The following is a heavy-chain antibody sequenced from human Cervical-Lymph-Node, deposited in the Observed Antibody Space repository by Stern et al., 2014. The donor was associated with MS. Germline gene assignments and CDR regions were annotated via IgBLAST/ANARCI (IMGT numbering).Heavy chain of an antibody. J-gene: IGHJ6*02. CDR2: IIPIFGTG. CDR1: GGTFNVYA. CDR3: ARDGRHRDNYGLDV. Sequence: DQLVESGAEVKKPGSSVKVSCPASGGTFNVYAINWLRQAPGPGLEWMGGIIPIFGTGNYAQKFPGRVNINAHEYHRTSSMPLSSMRSNDTAVYYCARDGRHRDNYGLDVWGQGTTVIVSS. V-gene: IGHV1-69*01. D-gene: IGHD2-15*01.